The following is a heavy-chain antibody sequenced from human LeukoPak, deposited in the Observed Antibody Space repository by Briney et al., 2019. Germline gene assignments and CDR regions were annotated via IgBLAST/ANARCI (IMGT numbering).Heavy chain of an antibody. J-gene: IGHJ6*03. CDR2: IYYSGST. CDR1: GGSISNYF. Sequence: SETLSLTCAVYGGSISNYFWSWIRQPPGKGLEWIGYIYYSGSTNYNPSLKSRVTISVDTSKNQFSLKLSSVTAADTAVYYCASAVGFYYYMDVWGKGTTVTVSS. CDR3: ASAVGFYYYMDV. V-gene: IGHV4-59*01. D-gene: IGHD1-26*01.